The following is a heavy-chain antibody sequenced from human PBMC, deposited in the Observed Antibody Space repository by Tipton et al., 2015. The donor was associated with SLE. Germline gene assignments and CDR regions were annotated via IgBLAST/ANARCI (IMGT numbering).Heavy chain of an antibody. CDR3: ARSYSYGVFDS. D-gene: IGHD5-18*01. J-gene: IGHJ4*02. V-gene: IGHV4-38-2*02. Sequence: TLSLTCTVSGYSISSGYYWGWIRQPPGKGLEWIGSIYHSGSTYYNPSLKSRVTISVDTSKNQFSLKLTSMTAADTALYFCARSYSYGVFDSWGQGTLVTVSS. CDR1: GYSISSGYY. CDR2: IYHSGST.